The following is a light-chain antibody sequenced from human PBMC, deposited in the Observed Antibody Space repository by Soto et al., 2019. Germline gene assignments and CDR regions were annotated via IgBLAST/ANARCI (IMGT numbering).Light chain of an antibody. V-gene: IGKV3-15*01. J-gene: IGKJ5*01. Sequence: ERVMTQSPATLSVSQGERATLSCRASQSVSSNLAWYQRKPGQAPRLFIYGASTRATAIPPRFSGSGSGTEFTLTISSLQSEDFAVYYCQQYDNWPITFGQGTRLEI. CDR3: QQYDNWPIT. CDR2: GAS. CDR1: QSVSSN.